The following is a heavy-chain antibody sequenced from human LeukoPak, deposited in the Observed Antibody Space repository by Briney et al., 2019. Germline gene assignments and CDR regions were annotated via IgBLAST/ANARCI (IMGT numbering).Heavy chain of an antibody. D-gene: IGHD3-9*01. CDR3: ATAYYDILTGYQDAFDI. J-gene: IGHJ3*02. CDR2: IYTSGSS. Sequence: SETLSLTCTVSGGSISSNSYYWGWIRQPPGKGLEWIGRIYTSGSSNYNPSLKSRVTMSVDTSKNQISLKLTSVTAADTAVYYCATAYYDILTGYQDAFDIWGQGTMVTVSS. V-gene: IGHV4-39*07. CDR1: GGSISSNSYY.